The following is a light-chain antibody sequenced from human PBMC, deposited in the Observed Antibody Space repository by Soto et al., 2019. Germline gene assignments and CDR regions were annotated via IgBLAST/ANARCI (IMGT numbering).Light chain of an antibody. CDR2: EVS. Sequence: QSALTQPASVSGSPGQSITISCTGSDISDYNYVSWYQQYPGKAPKLMIYEVSNRPSGVSHRFSGSKSGNTASLTISGLQAEDEADYYCSTSHVFATGTKLTVL. CDR1: DISDYNY. CDR3: STSHV. V-gene: IGLV2-14*01. J-gene: IGLJ1*01.